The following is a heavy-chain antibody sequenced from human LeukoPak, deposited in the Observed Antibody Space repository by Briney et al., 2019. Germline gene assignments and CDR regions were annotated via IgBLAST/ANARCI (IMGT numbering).Heavy chain of an antibody. V-gene: IGHV1-69*04. CDR1: GGTFSSYA. Sequence: SVKVSCKASGGTFSSYAISWVRQAPGQGLEWMGRIIPILGIANYAQKFQGRVTITADKSTSTAYMEPSSLRSEDTAVYHCARASYYGSGSYYYNWFDPWGQGTLVTVSS. J-gene: IGHJ5*02. CDR2: IIPILGIA. D-gene: IGHD3-10*01. CDR3: ARASYYGSGSYYYNWFDP.